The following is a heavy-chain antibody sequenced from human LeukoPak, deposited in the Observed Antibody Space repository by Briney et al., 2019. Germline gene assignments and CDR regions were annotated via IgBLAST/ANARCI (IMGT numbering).Heavy chain of an antibody. CDR3: AKDMGCSSTSCLIDY. J-gene: IGHJ4*02. Sequence: QPGGSLRLSCAASGFTFDHYAMHWVRQAPGKGLEWVSLISGDGGSTYYADSVKGRFTISRDNSKNSLYLQMNSLRTEDTALYYCAKDMGCSSTSCLIDYWGQGTLVTVSS. CDR1: GFTFDHYA. D-gene: IGHD2-2*01. V-gene: IGHV3-43*02. CDR2: ISGDGGST.